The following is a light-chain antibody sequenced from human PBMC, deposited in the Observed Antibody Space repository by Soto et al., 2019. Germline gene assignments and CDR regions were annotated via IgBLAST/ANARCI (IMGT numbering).Light chain of an antibody. CDR3: QQYNSFPLT. V-gene: IGKV1-5*03. CDR1: QSISNY. Sequence: DIQMTQSPSSLSASVGDRVTITCRASQSISNYLNWYQQKPGKAPKLLIYKASILESGVPSRFSGSGSGTEFTLTISSLQPDDFATYYCQQYNSFPLTFGGGTKVDIK. CDR2: KAS. J-gene: IGKJ4*01.